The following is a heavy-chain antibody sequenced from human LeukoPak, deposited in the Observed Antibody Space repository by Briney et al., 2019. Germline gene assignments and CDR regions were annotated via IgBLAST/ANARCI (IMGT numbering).Heavy chain of an antibody. Sequence: GGSLRLSCAASGFTFSSYSMNWVRQAPGEGRGWDASIISSSSYIYYADSVKGRLTISRDNPKNSLYLQMNRLRAEDTGMNYGASEDLGLRLGELSSLDYWGQGTLVTVSS. CDR2: IISSSSYI. V-gene: IGHV3-21*04. J-gene: IGHJ4*02. CDR1: GFTFSSYS. D-gene: IGHD3-16*02. CDR3: ASEDLGLRLGELSSLDY.